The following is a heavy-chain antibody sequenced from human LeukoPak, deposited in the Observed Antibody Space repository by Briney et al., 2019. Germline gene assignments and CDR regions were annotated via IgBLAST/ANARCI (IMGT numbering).Heavy chain of an antibody. J-gene: IGHJ6*03. CDR1: GGSISSSSYY. CDR2: IYYSGST. D-gene: IGHD3-10*01. Sequence: SETLSLTCTVSGGSISSSSYYWGWIRQPPGKGLEWIGSIYYSGSTYYNPSLKSRVTISVDTSKNQFSLKLSSVTAADTAVYYCARELYYYWPGSGSYPYYYYYMDVWGKGTTVTVSS. V-gene: IGHV4-39*07. CDR3: ARELYYYWPGSGSYPYYYYYMDV.